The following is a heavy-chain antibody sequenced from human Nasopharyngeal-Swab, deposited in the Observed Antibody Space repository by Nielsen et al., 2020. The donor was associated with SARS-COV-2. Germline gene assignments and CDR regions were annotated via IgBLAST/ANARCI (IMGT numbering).Heavy chain of an antibody. CDR1: GGSISSSSYY. J-gene: IGHJ6*02. V-gene: IGHV4-39*07. Sequence: SETLSLTCTVSGGSISSSSYYWDWIRRPPGKGLEWIGSIYYSGSTYYNPSLKSRVTISVDTSKNQFSLKLSSVTAADTAVYYCVGSSWYGDYYYYYGMDVWGQGTTVTVSS. CDR3: VGSSWYGDYYYYYGMDV. D-gene: IGHD6-13*01. CDR2: IYYSGST.